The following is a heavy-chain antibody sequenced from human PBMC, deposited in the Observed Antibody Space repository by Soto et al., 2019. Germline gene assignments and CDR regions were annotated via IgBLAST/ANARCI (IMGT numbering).Heavy chain of an antibody. CDR1: AFTFSSYA. D-gene: IGHD6-19*01. V-gene: IGHV3-30-3*01. CDR2: ISYDGSNK. Sequence: QVQLVESGGGVVQPGRSLRLSCAASAFTFSSYAMHWVRQAPGKGLEWVAVISYDGSNKYYADSVKGRFTISRDNSKNTLYLQMNSLRAEDTAVYYCARSSEQWLVLGSDYWGQGTLVTVSS. CDR3: ARSSEQWLVLGSDY. J-gene: IGHJ4*02.